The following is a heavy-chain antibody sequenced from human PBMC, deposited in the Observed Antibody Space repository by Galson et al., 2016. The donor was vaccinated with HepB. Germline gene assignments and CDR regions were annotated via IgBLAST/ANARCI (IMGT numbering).Heavy chain of an antibody. CDR2: ISDSSSNR. CDR1: GFTFSDYE. J-gene: IGHJ4*02. Sequence: SLRLSCAGFGFTFSDYEMNWVRQVPGKGLEWVSYISDSSSNRYYRDSVQGRFVISRENAKNSVFLRMNSLRVEDTAIYYCAREHRSFDVWGQGVLVTVSS. CDR3: AREHRSFDV. V-gene: IGHV3-48*03.